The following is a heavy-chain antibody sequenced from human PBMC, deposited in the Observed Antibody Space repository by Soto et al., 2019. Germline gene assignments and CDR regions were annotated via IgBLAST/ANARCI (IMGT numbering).Heavy chain of an antibody. CDR1: GGTFSSYA. CDR3: ARDGYFDYYYYYYGMDV. D-gene: IGHD3-9*01. Sequence: QVQLVQSGAEVKKPGSSVKVSCKASGGTFSSYAISWVRQAPGQGLEWMGGIIPIFGTANYAQKFQGRVTITADKSTSTAYMELSSLRSEDTAVYYCARDGYFDYYYYYYGMDVWGQGNTVTVSS. J-gene: IGHJ6*02. V-gene: IGHV1-69*06. CDR2: IIPIFGTA.